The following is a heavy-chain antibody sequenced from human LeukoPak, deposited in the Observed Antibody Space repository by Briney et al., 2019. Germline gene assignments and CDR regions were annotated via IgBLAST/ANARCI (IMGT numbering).Heavy chain of an antibody. CDR1: GGTFSSYA. J-gene: IGHJ4*02. CDR2: IIPILGIA. Sequence: ASVKVSCKASGGTFSSYAISWVRQAPGQGLEWMGRIIPILGIANYAQKFQGRVTITADKSTSTAYMELSSLRSEDTAVYYCARGTSYLVYYFDYWGQGTLVTVSS. CDR3: ARGTSYLVYYFDY. D-gene: IGHD2-2*01. V-gene: IGHV1-69*04.